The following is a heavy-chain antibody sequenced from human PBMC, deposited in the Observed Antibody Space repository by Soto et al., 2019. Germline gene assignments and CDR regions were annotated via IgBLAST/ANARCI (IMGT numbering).Heavy chain of an antibody. Sequence: EVQLLESGGGLVQPGGSLRLSCAASGFTFSSYAMSWVRQAPGKGLEWVSAISGSGGSTYYADSVKGRFTISRDNSKNTLYLQMNSLRAEDTAVYYCATKAGGITMIVVAHGWFDPWGQGTLVTVSS. CDR1: GFTFSSYA. CDR2: ISGSGGST. D-gene: IGHD3-22*01. CDR3: ATKAGGITMIVVAHGWFDP. J-gene: IGHJ5*02. V-gene: IGHV3-23*01.